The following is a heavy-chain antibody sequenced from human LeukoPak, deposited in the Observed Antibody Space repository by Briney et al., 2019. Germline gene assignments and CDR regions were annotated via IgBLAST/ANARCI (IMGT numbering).Heavy chain of an antibody. D-gene: IGHD5-18*01. V-gene: IGHV3-30*02. CDR1: GFTFSSYG. CDR3: AKERDTAMVTIDY. CDR2: IRYDGSNK. Sequence: GGTLRLSCAASGFTFSSYGMHWVRQAPGKGLEWVAFIRYDGSNKYYADSAKGQFTTSRDNSKNTLYLQMNSLRAEETAVYYCAKERDTAMVTIDYWGQGTLVTVSS. J-gene: IGHJ4*02.